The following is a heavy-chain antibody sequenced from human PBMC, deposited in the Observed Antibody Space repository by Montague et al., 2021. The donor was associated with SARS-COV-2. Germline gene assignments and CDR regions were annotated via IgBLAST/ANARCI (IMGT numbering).Heavy chain of an antibody. V-gene: IGHV4-59*01. Sequence: SETLSLTCTVSGGPISSYYWSWIRQPPGKGLEWIGYIYYSGSTNYNPSLKSRVTISVDTSKNQFSLKLSSVTAADTAVYYCARGFDYWGQGTLVTVSS. CDR2: IYYSGST. CDR1: GGPISSYY. CDR3: ARGFDY. J-gene: IGHJ4*02.